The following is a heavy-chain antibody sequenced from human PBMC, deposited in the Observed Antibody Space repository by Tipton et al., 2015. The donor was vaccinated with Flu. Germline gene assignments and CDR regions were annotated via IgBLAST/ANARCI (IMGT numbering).Heavy chain of an antibody. V-gene: IGHV3-53*01. D-gene: IGHD5-12*01. CDR1: GFTVSSNY. CDR2: IYSGGST. Sequence: SLRLSCVVSGFTVSSNYMTWVRQAPGKGLEWVSVIYSGGSTKYADSVKGRFTISRDNSKNTLYLQMNSLRAEDTAVYYCATLGNSGTDGFDIWGQGTMVTISS. CDR3: ATLGNSGTDGFDI. J-gene: IGHJ3*02.